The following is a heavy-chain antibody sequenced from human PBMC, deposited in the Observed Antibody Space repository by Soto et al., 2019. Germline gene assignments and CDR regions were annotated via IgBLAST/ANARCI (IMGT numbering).Heavy chain of an antibody. V-gene: IGHV1-69*04. CDR2: IIPILGIA. Sequence: SVKVSCKASGGTFSSYTISWVRQAPGQGLEWMGRIIPILGIANYAQKFQGRVTITADKSTSTAYMELSSLRSEDTAVYYCAREESGSYVGYCGQGTLVTVSS. CDR1: GGTFSSYT. CDR3: AREESGSYVGY. D-gene: IGHD1-26*01. J-gene: IGHJ4*02.